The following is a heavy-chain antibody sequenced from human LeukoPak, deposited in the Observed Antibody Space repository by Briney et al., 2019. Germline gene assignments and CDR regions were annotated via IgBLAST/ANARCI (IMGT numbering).Heavy chain of an antibody. Sequence: GGSLRLSCAASGFTFSSYAMHWVRQAPGKGLEWVAVISYDGSNKYYADSVKGRFTISRDNSKNTLYLQMNSLRAEDTAVYYCAKGRGSSSNYYYYMDVWGKGTTVTVSS. J-gene: IGHJ6*03. D-gene: IGHD6-6*01. CDR1: GFTFSSYA. CDR2: ISYDGSNK. CDR3: AKGRGSSSNYYYYMDV. V-gene: IGHV3-30-3*01.